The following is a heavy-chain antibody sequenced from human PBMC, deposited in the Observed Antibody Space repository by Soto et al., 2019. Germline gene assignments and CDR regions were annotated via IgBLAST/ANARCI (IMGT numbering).Heavy chain of an antibody. CDR1: GFTVSSNY. Sequence: EVQLVESGGGLVQPGGSLRLSCAASGFTVSSNYMSWVRQAPGKGLEWVSVIDSGGSTYYADSVKGRFTISRHNSKNTLYLQMNSLRPEDTAVYYCARDVGRGYYYYYARDVWGQGTTVTVSS. V-gene: IGHV3-53*04. CDR3: ARDVGRGYYYYYARDV. J-gene: IGHJ6*02. CDR2: IDSGGST.